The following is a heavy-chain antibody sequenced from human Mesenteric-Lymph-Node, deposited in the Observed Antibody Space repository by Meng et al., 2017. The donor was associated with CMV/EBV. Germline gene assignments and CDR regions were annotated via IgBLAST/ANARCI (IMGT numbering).Heavy chain of an antibody. D-gene: IGHD2-2*02. CDR2: INPNSGGT. Sequence: ASVKVSCKASGYTFTSYDINWVRQAPGQGLEWMGWINPNSGGTNYAQKFQGRVTMTRDTSISTAYMELSRLRSDDTAVYYCARWCSSTSCYTSDYWGQGTLVTVSS. J-gene: IGHJ4*02. CDR1: GYTFTSYD. V-gene: IGHV1-2*02. CDR3: ARWCSSTSCYTSDY.